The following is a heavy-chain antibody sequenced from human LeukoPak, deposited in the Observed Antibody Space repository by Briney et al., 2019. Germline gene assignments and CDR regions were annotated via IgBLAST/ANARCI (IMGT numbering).Heavy chain of an antibody. J-gene: IGHJ4*02. V-gene: IGHV1-69*04. CDR3: ATPEGFYSNLFDY. Sequence: ASVKVSCKASGGTFSSYAISWVRQAPGQGLEWMGRIIPILGIANYAQKFQGRVTITADKSTSTAYMELSSLRSEDTAVYYCATPEGFYSNLFDYWGQGTLVTVSS. D-gene: IGHD4-11*01. CDR2: IIPILGIA. CDR1: GGTFSSYA.